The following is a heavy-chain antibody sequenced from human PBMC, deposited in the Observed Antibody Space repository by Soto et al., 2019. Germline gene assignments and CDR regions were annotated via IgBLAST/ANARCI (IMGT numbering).Heavy chain of an antibody. CDR1: EYTFTGYY. J-gene: IGHJ4*02. CDR3: AHRRVERYFDY. CDR2: INPNSGGT. Sequence: ASVKVSCKASEYTFTGYYMHWVRQAPGQGLEWMGWINPNSGGTNYAQKFQGWVTMTRDTSISTAYMELSRLRSDDTAVYYCAHRRVERYFDYWGPGTLVTVSS. D-gene: IGHD1-1*01. V-gene: IGHV1-2*04.